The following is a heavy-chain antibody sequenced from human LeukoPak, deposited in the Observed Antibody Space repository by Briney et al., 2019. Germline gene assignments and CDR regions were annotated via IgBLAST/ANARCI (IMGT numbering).Heavy chain of an antibody. J-gene: IGHJ4*02. CDR1: GFTLSNYW. CDR2: IKQDGSEK. CDR3: ARWETSFDL. V-gene: IGHV3-7*01. D-gene: IGHD1-26*01. Sequence: GGSLRLSCAASGFTLSNYWMGWVRQAPGKGLEWVANIKQDGSEKYYVDSVTGRFTISRDNAHNSLYLQMNSLRAEDTAVYYCARWETSFDLWGQGTLVTVSS.